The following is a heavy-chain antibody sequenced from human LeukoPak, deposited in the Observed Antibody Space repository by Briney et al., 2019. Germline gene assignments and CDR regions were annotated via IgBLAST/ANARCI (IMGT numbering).Heavy chain of an antibody. V-gene: IGHV3-74*01. Sequence: PGGSLRLSCAASGFTLSSYWMHWVRQAPGKGLLWVSRINSDGSRTTYADSVKGRFTISRDNAKNSLYLQMNSLRAEDTAVYYCARNFDYWGQGTLVTVSS. J-gene: IGHJ4*02. CDR3: ARNFDY. CDR1: GFTLSSYW. CDR2: INSDGSRT.